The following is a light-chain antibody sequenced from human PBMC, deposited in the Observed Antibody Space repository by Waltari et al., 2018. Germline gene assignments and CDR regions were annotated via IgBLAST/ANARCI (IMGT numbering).Light chain of an antibody. V-gene: IGLV2-23*02. CDR2: EVI. CDR1: NSDVGNYNL. J-gene: IGLJ1*01. Sequence: QSALTQPASVSGTPGQSITTSCTGTNSDVGNYNLVPWYQHPPGDAPKLMICEVIKRPSGVSNRFSGSKSGNTASLTISGLQAEDEADYYCCSYAGSGTYVFGTGTKVTVL. CDR3: CSYAGSGTYV.